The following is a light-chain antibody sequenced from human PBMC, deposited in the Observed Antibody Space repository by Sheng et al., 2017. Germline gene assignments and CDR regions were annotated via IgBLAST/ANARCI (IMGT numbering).Light chain of an antibody. V-gene: IGKV3-11*01. Sequence: EIVLTQSPVTLSLSPGERATVSCRASQTVYNYLAWYQQKPGQAPRLLISGASNRATGIPARFSGSGSGTDFTLTISSLEPEDSALYFCQQRSNWPQVSFGGGTKV. CDR3: QQRSNWPQVS. CDR2: GAS. CDR1: QTVYNY. J-gene: IGKJ4*01.